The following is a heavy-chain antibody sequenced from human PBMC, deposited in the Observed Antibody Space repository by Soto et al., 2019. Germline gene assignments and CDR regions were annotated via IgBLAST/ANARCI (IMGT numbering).Heavy chain of an antibody. CDR3: ARDRWGSYSFDS. Sequence: SVKVSCKASGGVFRNYAINCVRRAPGQGLEWMGGIIPVFGTADYPQKFQGRVTITADESTTTAYMELTSLKTEDTAVYFCARDRWGSYSFDSWGQGTLVTVSS. D-gene: IGHD1-26*01. J-gene: IGHJ5*01. CDR1: GGVFRNYA. V-gene: IGHV1-69*13. CDR2: IIPVFGTA.